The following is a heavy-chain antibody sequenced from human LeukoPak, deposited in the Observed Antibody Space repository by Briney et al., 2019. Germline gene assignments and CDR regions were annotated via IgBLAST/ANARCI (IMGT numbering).Heavy chain of an antibody. J-gene: IGHJ4*02. D-gene: IGHD5-18*01. V-gene: IGHV3-23*01. CDR2: ISVSGGST. CDR1: GFTPSSYA. Sequence: PRGSLRLSCAPSGFTPSSYATSSVCHAPGKRLERVSPISVSGGSTYYADSVKGRFTISRDNSKNTLYLQMNSLRAEDTAVYYCAKEVGSYGPYDYWGQGTLVTVSS. CDR3: AKEVGSYGPYDY.